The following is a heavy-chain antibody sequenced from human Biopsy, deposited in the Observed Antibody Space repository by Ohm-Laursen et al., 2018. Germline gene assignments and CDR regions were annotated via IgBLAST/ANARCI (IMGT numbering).Heavy chain of an antibody. CDR1: GGSIGSFF. CDR2: IYYSGST. D-gene: IGHD1-26*01. Sequence: GTLSLTCTVSGGSIGSFFWSWIRQPPGKGLEWIGYIYYSGSTNYNPSLRSRVTTSVDRSKNQFSLELSSVTAADTAVYYCARVGAGAPSIDYFDYWGQGALVTVSS. J-gene: IGHJ4*02. CDR3: ARVGAGAPSIDYFDY. V-gene: IGHV4-59*01.